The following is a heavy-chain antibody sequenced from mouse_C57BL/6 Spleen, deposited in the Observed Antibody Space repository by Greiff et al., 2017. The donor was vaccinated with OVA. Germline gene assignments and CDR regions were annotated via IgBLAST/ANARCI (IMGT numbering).Heavy chain of an antibody. V-gene: IGHV1-64*01. CDR1: GYTFTSYW. D-gene: IGHD3-2*02. CDR3: AREDSSGLFAY. Sequence: VQLQQPGAELVKPGASVKLSCKASGYTFTSYWMHWVKQRPGQGLEWIGMIHPNSGSTNYNEKFKSKATLTVDKSSSTAYMQLSSLTSEDSAVYYCAREDSSGLFAYWGQGTLVTVSA. J-gene: IGHJ3*01. CDR2: IHPNSGST.